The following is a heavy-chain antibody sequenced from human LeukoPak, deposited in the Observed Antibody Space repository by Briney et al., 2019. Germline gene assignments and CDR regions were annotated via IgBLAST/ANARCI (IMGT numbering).Heavy chain of an antibody. Sequence: GASVKVSCKASGGTFSSYAISWVRQAPGQGLEWMGGIIPIFGTANYAQKFQGRVTITADESTSTAYMELSSLRSEDTAVYYCARDFKAEQQLVQVFDYWGQGTLVTVSS. CDR2: IIPIFGTA. V-gene: IGHV1-69*13. CDR3: ARDFKAEQQLVQVFDY. D-gene: IGHD6-13*01. J-gene: IGHJ4*02. CDR1: GGTFSSYA.